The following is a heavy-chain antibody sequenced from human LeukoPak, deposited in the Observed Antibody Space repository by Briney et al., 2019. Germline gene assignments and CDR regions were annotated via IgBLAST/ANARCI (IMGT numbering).Heavy chain of an antibody. CDR3: ARAGIVGATAGYAFDI. V-gene: IGHV4-30-4*01. CDR2: IYYSGST. CDR1: GGSISSGDYY. J-gene: IGHJ3*02. Sequence: SQTLSLTCTVSGGSISSGDYYWSWIRQPPGKGLEWIGYIYYSGSTYYNPSLKSRVTISVDMSKNQFSLKLSSVTAADTAVYYCARAGIVGATAGYAFDIWGQGTMVTVSS. D-gene: IGHD1-26*01.